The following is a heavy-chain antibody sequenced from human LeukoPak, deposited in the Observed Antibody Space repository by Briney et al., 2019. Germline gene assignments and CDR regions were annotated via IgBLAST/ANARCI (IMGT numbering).Heavy chain of an antibody. CDR3: ARVSCSGGSCYYFDY. Sequence: GASVKVSCKASGGTFSSYAISWVRQAPGQGLEWMGGIIPIFGTANYAQKFQGRVTITADESTSTAYMELSSLRSEDTAVYYCARVSCSGGSCYYFDYWGQGTWVTVSS. CDR2: IIPIFGTA. J-gene: IGHJ4*02. CDR1: GGTFSSYA. V-gene: IGHV1-69*13. D-gene: IGHD2-15*01.